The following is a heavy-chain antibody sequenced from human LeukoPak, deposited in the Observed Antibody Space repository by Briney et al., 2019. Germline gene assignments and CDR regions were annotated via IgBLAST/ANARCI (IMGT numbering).Heavy chain of an antibody. V-gene: IGHV3-23*01. J-gene: IGHJ4*02. CDR2: ISGSDGRT. D-gene: IGHD2-21*01. CDR3: AKQSVIGISHLDY. Sequence: GGSLRLSCAASGFTFSNYAMSWVRQAPGKGLEWVSAISGSDGRTYYADSVKGRFTISRDNSKNTLYLQINSLRAEDTAVYHCAKQSVIGISHLDYWGQGTLVTVSS. CDR1: GFTFSNYA.